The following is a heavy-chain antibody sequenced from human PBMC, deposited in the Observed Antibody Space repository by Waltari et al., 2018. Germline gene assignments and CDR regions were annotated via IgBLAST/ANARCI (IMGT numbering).Heavy chain of an antibody. CDR3: ARAYYYDSSGYYNNWFDP. Sequence: SLTCTVSGGSISSSSYYWGWIRQPPGKGLEWIGSIYYSGSTYYNPSLKSRVTISVDTSKNQFSLKLSSVTAADTAVYYCARAYYYDSSGYYNNWFDPWGQGTLVTVSS. CDR1: GGSISSSSYY. J-gene: IGHJ5*02. V-gene: IGHV4-39*07. D-gene: IGHD3-22*01. CDR2: IYYSGST.